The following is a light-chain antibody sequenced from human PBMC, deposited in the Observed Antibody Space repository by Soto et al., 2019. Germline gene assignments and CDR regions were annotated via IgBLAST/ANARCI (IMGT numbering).Light chain of an antibody. CDR2: GAS. CDR3: QQYNDWPRT. Sequence: EILMTQSPDTLSVSLGERATLSCRATQSVDTYLAWYQQRPGQSPRLLIYGASTRATDVPGRFSGSGSGTEFTLTITSLQSEDFAVYYCQQYNDWPRTFGQGTKVDSK. J-gene: IGKJ1*01. V-gene: IGKV3-15*01. CDR1: QSVDTY.